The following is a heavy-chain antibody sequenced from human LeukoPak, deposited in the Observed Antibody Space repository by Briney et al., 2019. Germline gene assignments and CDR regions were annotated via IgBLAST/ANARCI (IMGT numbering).Heavy chain of an antibody. J-gene: IGHJ4*02. CDR2: IRFSGST. Sequence: PSETLSLTCTVSGGPARNYYGHWIRQPPGRGLEWIGYIRFSGSTEYNPSLKSRVTMSLDTSKNQVSVRLSAVTAADTAVYYCASPDPRDDGVGLYWGQGTLVTVSS. CDR1: GGPARNYY. CDR3: ASPDPRDDGVGLY. V-gene: IGHV4-59*08. D-gene: IGHD3-3*01.